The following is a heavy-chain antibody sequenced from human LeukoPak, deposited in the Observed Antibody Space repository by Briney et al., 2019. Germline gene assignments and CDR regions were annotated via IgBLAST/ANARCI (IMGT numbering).Heavy chain of an antibody. D-gene: IGHD1-14*01. J-gene: IGHJ4*02. CDR1: GGSFSGYY. CDR2: INHSGST. V-gene: IGHV4-34*01. CDR3: ARPVSNYFDY. Sequence: PSETLSLTCAVYGGSFSGYYWSWIRQPPGKGLEWIGEINHSGSTNYNPSLKSRVTISVDTSKNQFSLKLSSVTAADTAAYYCARPVSNYFDYWGQGTLVTVSS.